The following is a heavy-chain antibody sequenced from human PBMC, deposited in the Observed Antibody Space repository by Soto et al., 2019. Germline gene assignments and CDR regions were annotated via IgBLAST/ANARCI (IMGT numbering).Heavy chain of an antibody. V-gene: IGHV3-30-3*01. J-gene: IGHJ2*01. CDR1: GFTFSSYA. D-gene: IGHD4-4*01. CDR2: ISYDGSNK. Sequence: QVQLVESGGGVVQPGRSLRLSCAASGFTFSSYAMDWVRQAPGKGLEWVAVISYDGSNKYYADSVKGRFTISRDNSKNTMYLQMNSLRAEDTALYYCARPLWRNDYNWGYFDLWGRGTLVTVSS. CDR3: ARPLWRNDYNWGYFDL.